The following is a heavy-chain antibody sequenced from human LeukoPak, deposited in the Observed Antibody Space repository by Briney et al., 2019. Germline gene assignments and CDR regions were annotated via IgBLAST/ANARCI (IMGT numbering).Heavy chain of an antibody. CDR1: GGSFSGYY. Sequence: PSETQSLTCAVYGGSFSGYYWSWIRLPPGKGLEWIGEINHSGSANYNPSLKSRVTISVDTSKNQFSLKLSSVTAADTAVYYCARGELEIYYYGMDVWGQGTTVTVSS. V-gene: IGHV4-34*01. CDR3: ARGELEIYYYGMDV. CDR2: INHSGSA. D-gene: IGHD1-1*01. J-gene: IGHJ6*02.